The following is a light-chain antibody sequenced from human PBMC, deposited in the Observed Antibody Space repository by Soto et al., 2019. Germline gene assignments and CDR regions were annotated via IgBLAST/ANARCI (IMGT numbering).Light chain of an antibody. J-gene: IGLJ3*02. CDR2: EVS. V-gene: IGLV2-14*01. CDR3: SSYTSSSTLEGV. Sequence: QSALTQPASVSGSPGQSITISCTGTSSDVGGYNYVSWYQQHRCKAPKLMIYEVSNRPSGVSNRFSGSKSGNTASLTISGLQAEDEADYYGSSYTSSSTLEGVFGGGTKLTFL. CDR1: SSDVGGYNY.